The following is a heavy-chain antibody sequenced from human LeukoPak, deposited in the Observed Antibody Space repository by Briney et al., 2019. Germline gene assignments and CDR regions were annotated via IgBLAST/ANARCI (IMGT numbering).Heavy chain of an antibody. V-gene: IGHV3-7*01. CDR3: ARDRTIAVAGMGYYYYMDV. CDR1: GFTFSSYW. CDR2: IKQDGSEK. D-gene: IGHD6-19*01. Sequence: GGSLRLSCAASGFTFSSYWMSWVRQAPGKGLEWVANIKQDGSEKYYVDSVKGRFTISRDNAKNSLYLQMNSLRAEDTAVCYCARDRTIAVAGMGYYYYMDVWAKGTTVTVSS. J-gene: IGHJ6*03.